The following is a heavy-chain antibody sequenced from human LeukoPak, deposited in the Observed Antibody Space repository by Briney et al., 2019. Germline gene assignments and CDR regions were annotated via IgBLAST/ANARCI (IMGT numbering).Heavy chain of an antibody. V-gene: IGHV3-30-3*01. CDR1: GFTFSNYA. J-gene: IGHJ4*02. D-gene: IGHD3-10*01. Sequence: GGSLRLSCAATGFTFSNYAIHWGRQAPGKGLEWVAFISDDGSRQHYADSVKGRFTISRDNSKNTLNLQMNSLRAEDTAVYYCVKDRTGTYTLDYWRQGTLVTASS. CDR3: VKDRTGTYTLDY. CDR2: ISDDGSRQ.